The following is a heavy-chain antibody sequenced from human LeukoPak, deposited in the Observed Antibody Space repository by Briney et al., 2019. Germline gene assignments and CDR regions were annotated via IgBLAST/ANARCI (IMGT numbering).Heavy chain of an antibody. CDR1: GGSISTGNW. J-gene: IGHJ6*03. V-gene: IGHV4-4*02. CDR2: IYHSGST. CDR3: ASRTFPIRDGYNRGWSDYYYYYMDV. D-gene: IGHD5-24*01. Sequence: MTSGTLSLTCAVSGGSISTGNWWSWVRQPPGNGLEWIGDIYHSGSTNCNPSLKSRLTISVDKSTNQFSLQLSSVTAADTAVYYCASRTFPIRDGYNRGWSDYYYYYMDVWGKGTTVTVSS.